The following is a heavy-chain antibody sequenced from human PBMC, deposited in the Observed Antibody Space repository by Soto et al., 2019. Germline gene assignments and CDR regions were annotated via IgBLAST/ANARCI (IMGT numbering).Heavy chain of an antibody. V-gene: IGHV1-18*01. Sequence: ASVKVSCKASGYTFTSYGISWVRQAPGQGFEWMGWISAYNGNTNYAQKLQGRVTMTTDTSTSTAYMELRSLRSDDTAVYYCARVRDCSGGSCYSDFDYWGQGTLVTVSS. CDR2: ISAYNGNT. CDR3: ARVRDCSGGSCYSDFDY. CDR1: GYTFTSYG. D-gene: IGHD2-15*01. J-gene: IGHJ4*02.